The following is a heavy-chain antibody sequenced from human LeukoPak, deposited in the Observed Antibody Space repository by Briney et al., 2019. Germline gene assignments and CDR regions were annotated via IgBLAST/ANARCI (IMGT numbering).Heavy chain of an antibody. J-gene: IGHJ3*02. Sequence: ASVKVSCKASGGTFSSYAISWVRQAPGQGLEWMGGIIPIFGTANYAQKFQGRVTITTDESTSTAYMELSSLRSEDTAVYYCARGAPAGDDAFDIWGQGTMVTVSS. CDR2: IIPIFGTA. CDR3: ARGAPAGDDAFDI. D-gene: IGHD6-13*01. CDR1: GGTFSSYA. V-gene: IGHV1-69*05.